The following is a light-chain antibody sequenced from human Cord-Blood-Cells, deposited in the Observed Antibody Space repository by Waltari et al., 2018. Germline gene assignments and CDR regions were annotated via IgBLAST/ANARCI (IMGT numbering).Light chain of an antibody. CDR3: QQYGSSPET. V-gene: IGKV3-20*01. J-gene: IGKJ1*01. CDR2: GAS. CDR1: QSVRSSY. Sequence: VLTQSPGTLSSSPGERATLSCRASQSVRSSYLAWYQQKPGQAPRLLIYGASSRATGIPDRFSGSGSGTDFTLTISRLEPEDFAVYYCQQYGSSPETFGQGTKVEIK.